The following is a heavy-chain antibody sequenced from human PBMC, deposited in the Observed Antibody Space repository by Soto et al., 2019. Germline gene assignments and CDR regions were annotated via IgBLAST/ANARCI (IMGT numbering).Heavy chain of an antibody. V-gene: IGHV1-69*01. CDR1: GGTFSSYA. Sequence: QVQLVQSGAEVKKPGSSVKVSCKASGGTFSSYAISWVRQAPGQGLEWMGGIIPICGTANYAQKFQGRVTITADESTSTAYMELSSLRSEDTAVYYCARDDPSYYYGSGSAYSDYYYGMDVWGQGTTVTVSS. CDR2: IIPICGTA. CDR3: ARDDPSYYYGSGSAYSDYYYGMDV. D-gene: IGHD3-10*01. J-gene: IGHJ6*02.